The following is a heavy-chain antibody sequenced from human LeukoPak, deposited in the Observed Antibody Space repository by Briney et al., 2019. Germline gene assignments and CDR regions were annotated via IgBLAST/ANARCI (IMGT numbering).Heavy chain of an antibody. CDR3: ARETPYYDSSGPIDY. V-gene: IGHV4-59*01. D-gene: IGHD3-22*01. CDR1: GGSISSYY. Sequence: SETLSLTCTVSGGSISSYYWSWIRQPPGKGLEWIGYIYYSGSTNYNPSLKSRVTISVDTSKNQFSLKLSSVTAADTAVYYRARETPYYDSSGPIDYWGQGTLVTVSS. J-gene: IGHJ4*02. CDR2: IYYSGST.